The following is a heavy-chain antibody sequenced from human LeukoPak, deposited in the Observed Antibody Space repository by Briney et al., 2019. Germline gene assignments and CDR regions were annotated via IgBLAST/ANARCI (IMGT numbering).Heavy chain of an antibody. J-gene: IGHJ4*02. V-gene: IGHV3-30*04. D-gene: IGHD5-24*01. Sequence: GGPLRLSCAASGFTFSSYAMHWVRQAPGKGLEWVAVISYDGSNKYYADSVKGRFTISRDNSKNTLYLQMNSLRAEDTAVYYCARGWSRDGYNYVFGGLVDYWGQGTLVTVSS. CDR2: ISYDGSNK. CDR3: ARGWSRDGYNYVFGGLVDY. CDR1: GFTFSSYA.